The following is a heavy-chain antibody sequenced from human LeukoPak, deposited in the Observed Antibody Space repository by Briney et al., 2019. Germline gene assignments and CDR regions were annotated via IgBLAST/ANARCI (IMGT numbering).Heavy chain of an antibody. D-gene: IGHD3-3*01. J-gene: IGHJ4*02. CDR3: ATPPARITIFGVVIPEGGLEY. Sequence: PSETLSLTCAVSGYSISSGYYWGWIRQPPGKGLEWIGSIYHSGSTYYNPSLKSRVTISVDTSKNQFSLKLSSVTAADTAVYYCATPPARITIFGVVIPEGGLEYWGQGIPVTVSS. CDR1: GYSISSGYY. CDR2: IYHSGST. V-gene: IGHV4-38-2*01.